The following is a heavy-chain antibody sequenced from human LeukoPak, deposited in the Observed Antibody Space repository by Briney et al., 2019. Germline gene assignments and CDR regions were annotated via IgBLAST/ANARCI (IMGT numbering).Heavy chain of an antibody. J-gene: IGHJ4*02. Sequence: GGSLRLSCSASAFTFSRYAMHWVRQAPGKGLEYVSAITSNGGSTYYADSVTGRFTISGDNSKNTLYLQMTSLRVEDTALYYCVKPLGSAGYGYYFDYWGQGTLVTVSS. D-gene: IGHD5-12*01. CDR1: AFTFSRYA. CDR2: ITSNGGST. CDR3: VKPLGSAGYGYYFDY. V-gene: IGHV3-64D*08.